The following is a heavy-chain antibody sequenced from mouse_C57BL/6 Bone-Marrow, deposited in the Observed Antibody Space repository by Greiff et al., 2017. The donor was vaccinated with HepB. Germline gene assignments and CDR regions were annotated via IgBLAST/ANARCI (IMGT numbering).Heavy chain of an antibody. V-gene: IGHV1-52*01. CDR1: GYTFTSYW. CDR3: ARGEGITTVVATPYFDY. D-gene: IGHD1-1*01. Sequence: QVQLQQPGAELVRPGSSVKLSCKASGYTFTSYWMHLVKQRPIQGLEWIGNIDPSDSETHYNQKFKDKATLTVDKSSSTAYMQLSSLTSEDSAVYYCARGEGITTVVATPYFDYWGQGTTLTVSS. J-gene: IGHJ2*01. CDR2: IDPSDSET.